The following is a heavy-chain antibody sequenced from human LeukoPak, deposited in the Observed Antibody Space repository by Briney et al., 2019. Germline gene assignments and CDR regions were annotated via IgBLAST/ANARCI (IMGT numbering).Heavy chain of an antibody. CDR3: AKDSFGELLYFDY. CDR1: GFTLSSYA. J-gene: IGHJ4*02. D-gene: IGHD3-10*01. CDR2: ISGSGGST. V-gene: IGHV3-23*01. Sequence: PGGSLRLSCAASGFTLSSYAMSWVSQAPGKGLEWVSAISGSGGSTYYADSVKGRFTISRDNSKNTPYLQMNSLRAEDTAVYYCAKDSFGELLYFDYWGQGALVAVPS.